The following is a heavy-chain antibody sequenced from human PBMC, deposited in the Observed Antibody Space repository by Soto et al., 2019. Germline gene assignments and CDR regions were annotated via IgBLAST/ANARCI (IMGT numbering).Heavy chain of an antibody. Sequence: GASVKVSCKASGGTFSSYAISWVRQAPGQGLEWMGGIIPIFGTANYAQKFQGRVTITADESTSTAYMELSSLRSEDTAVYYCARDRNDYYGSGSYYNEVAFDYWGQGTLVTVSS. CDR3: ARDRNDYYGSGSYYNEVAFDY. V-gene: IGHV1-69*13. CDR1: GGTFSSYA. D-gene: IGHD3-10*01. CDR2: IIPIFGTA. J-gene: IGHJ4*02.